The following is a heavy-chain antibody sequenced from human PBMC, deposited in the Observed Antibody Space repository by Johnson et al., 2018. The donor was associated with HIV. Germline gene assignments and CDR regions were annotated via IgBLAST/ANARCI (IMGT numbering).Heavy chain of an antibody. CDR3: ARPLGPPLWHDAFDI. CDR2: ISYDGSNK. V-gene: IGHV3-30*03. J-gene: IGHJ3*02. D-gene: IGHD3-16*01. Sequence: QVQLVESGGGVVQPGRSLRLSCAASGFTFSSYGMHWVRQAPGKGLEWVAVISYDGSNKYYADSVKGRFTISRDNSKNTLYLQMNSLRAEDTAVYYCARPLGPPLWHDAFDIWGQGKMVTVSS. CDR1: GFTFSSYG.